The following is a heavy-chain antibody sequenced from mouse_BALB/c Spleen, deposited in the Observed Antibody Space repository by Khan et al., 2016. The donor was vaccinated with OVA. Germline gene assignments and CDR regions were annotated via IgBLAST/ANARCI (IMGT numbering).Heavy chain of an antibody. D-gene: IGHD1-3*01. J-gene: IGHJ2*01. CDR2: IWAGGST. CDR3: ARLEDI. V-gene: IGHV2-9*02. CDR1: GFSLTSYG. Sequence: QVRLQQSGPGLVAPSQSLSITCTVSGFSLTSYGVHWVRQPPGKGLEWLGVIWAGGSTNCNSALMSRLSISKDNSKSQVFLKMNSLQTDDTAMYYCARLEDIWGQGTTLTVSS.